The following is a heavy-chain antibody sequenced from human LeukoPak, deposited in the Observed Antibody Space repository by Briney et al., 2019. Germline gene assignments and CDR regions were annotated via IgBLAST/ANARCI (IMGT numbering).Heavy chain of an antibody. CDR2: IYYSGST. Sequence: PSETLSLTCTVSGGSVSSGSYYWSWIRQPPGKGLEWIGYIYYSGSTNYNPSLKSRVTISVDTSKNQFSLKLSPVTAADTAVYYCAREAIYPDYWGQGTLVTVSS. J-gene: IGHJ4*02. V-gene: IGHV4-61*01. CDR3: AREAIYPDY. CDR1: GGSVSSGSYY. D-gene: IGHD2-2*02.